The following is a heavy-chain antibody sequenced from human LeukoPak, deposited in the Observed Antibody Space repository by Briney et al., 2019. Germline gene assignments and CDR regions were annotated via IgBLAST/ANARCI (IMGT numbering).Heavy chain of an antibody. CDR3: ARDPTVTNFHDAFDI. CDR1: GFTFSSYW. Sequence: GGSLRLSCTASGFTFSSYWMSWVRQAPGKGLEWVATIKQDESQKEYVESVQGRFTISRDNAKNSLYLHMNRLRAEDTAVYYCARDPTVTNFHDAFDIWGQGTLVTVSS. D-gene: IGHD4-17*01. CDR2: IKQDESQK. J-gene: IGHJ3*02. V-gene: IGHV3-7*05.